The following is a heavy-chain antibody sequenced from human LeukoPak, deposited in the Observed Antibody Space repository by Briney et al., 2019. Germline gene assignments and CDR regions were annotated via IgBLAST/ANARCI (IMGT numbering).Heavy chain of an antibody. D-gene: IGHD3-16*01. V-gene: IGHV4-34*01. Sequence: PSETLSLTCAVYGGSFSGYYWSWIRQPPGKGLEWIGEINHSGSTNYNPSLKSRVTISVDTSKNQFSLKLSSVTAADTAVYYCARQRARGWGYYYYYMDVWGKGTTVTISS. CDR3: ARQRARGWGYYYYYMDV. CDR2: INHSGST. J-gene: IGHJ6*03. CDR1: GGSFSGYY.